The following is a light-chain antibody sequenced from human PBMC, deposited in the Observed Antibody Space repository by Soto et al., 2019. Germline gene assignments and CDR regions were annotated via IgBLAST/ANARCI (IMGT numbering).Light chain of an antibody. CDR2: DAS. V-gene: IGKV3D-20*01. CDR1: QTVTNDY. J-gene: IGKJ5*01. Sequence: EVVLTQSPSTLSXXXXXXXXXXXGASQTVTNDYLAWYQQKDGQAPRLLIYDASTRATGVPDRFSGSGSGPEYTLTITRLEPEDFAVYSCQQYGFSPISFGQGTRLEIK. CDR3: QQYGFSPIS.